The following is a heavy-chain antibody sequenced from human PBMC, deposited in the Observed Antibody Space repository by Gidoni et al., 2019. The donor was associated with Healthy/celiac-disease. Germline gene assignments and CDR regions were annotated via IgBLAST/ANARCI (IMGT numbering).Heavy chain of an antibody. CDR1: GFPCGGYS. V-gene: IGHV3-48*02. CDR3: ARQSRGYDSSGYYDY. J-gene: IGHJ4*02. CDR2: LSSSNSTI. Sequence: EVQLAESGGGLVQPGGSLRLACAAAGFPCGGYSRNWVRQAPGKGLEWVSYLSSSNSTISYADSVKGRFTISRDNAKNSLYLPMNSLRDEDTAVYYCARQSRGYDSSGYYDYWGQGTLVTVSS. D-gene: IGHD3-22*01.